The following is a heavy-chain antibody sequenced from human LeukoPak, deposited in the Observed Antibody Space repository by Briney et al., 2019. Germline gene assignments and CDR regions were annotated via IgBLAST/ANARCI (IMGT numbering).Heavy chain of an antibody. CDR3: ARALRIAVAGEAPLGY. V-gene: IGHV1-46*01. Sequence: ASVKVSCKASGYTFTSYYMHWVRQAPGQGLEWMGIINPSGGSTSYAQKFQGRVTMTRDTSTSTVYMELSSLRSEDTAVYYCARALRIAVAGEAPLGYWGQGTLVTVSS. CDR2: INPSGGST. J-gene: IGHJ4*02. CDR1: GYTFTSYY. D-gene: IGHD6-19*01.